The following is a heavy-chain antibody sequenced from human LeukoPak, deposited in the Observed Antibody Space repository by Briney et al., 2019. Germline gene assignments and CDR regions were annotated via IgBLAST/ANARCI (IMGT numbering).Heavy chain of an antibody. CDR1: GYTFTGYY. D-gene: IGHD4-23*01. CDR3: ARAHLDYGGNYYFDY. CDR2: IDPNSGGT. Sequence: GASVKVSCKASGYTFTGYYMHWVRQAPGQGLEWMGWIDPNSGGTNYAQKFQGRVTMTRDTSISTAYMELSRLRSDDTAVYYCARAHLDYGGNYYFDYWGQGTLVTVSS. J-gene: IGHJ4*02. V-gene: IGHV1-2*02.